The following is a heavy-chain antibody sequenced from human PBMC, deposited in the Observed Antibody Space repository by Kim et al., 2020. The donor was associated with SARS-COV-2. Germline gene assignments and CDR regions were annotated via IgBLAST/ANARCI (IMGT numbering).Heavy chain of an antibody. CDR1: GFTFSSYA. V-gene: IGHV3-23*01. CDR2: ISGSGGST. CDR3: AKEGPYDSSGYQPKIINYYYYGMDV. D-gene: IGHD3-22*01. Sequence: GGSLRLSCAASGFTFSSYAMSWVRQAPGKGLEWVSAISGSGGSTYYADSVKGRFTISRDNSKNTLYLQMNSLRAEDTAVYYCAKEGPYDSSGYQPKIINYYYYGMDVWGQGTTVTVSS. J-gene: IGHJ6*02.